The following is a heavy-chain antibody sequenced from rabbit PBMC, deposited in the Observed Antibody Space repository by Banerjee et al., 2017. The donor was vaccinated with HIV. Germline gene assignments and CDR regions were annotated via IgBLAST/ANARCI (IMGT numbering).Heavy chain of an antibody. V-gene: IGHV1S39*01. CDR1: GFDFSNYG. CDR2: IDPVFGST. J-gene: IGHJ4*01. D-gene: IGHD2-1*01. CDR3: AREESDGGGHLKL. Sequence: QEQLVESGGGLVTPGGNLTLTCKASGFDFSNYGVSWVRQAPGKGLEWIGYIDPVFGSTYYASWVNGRFTISKTSSTTVTLQMTSLTAADTATYFCAREESDGGGHLKLWGPGTLVTVS.